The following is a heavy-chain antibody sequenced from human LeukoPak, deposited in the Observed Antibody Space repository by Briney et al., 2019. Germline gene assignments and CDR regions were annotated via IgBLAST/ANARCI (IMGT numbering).Heavy chain of an antibody. CDR3: ASTEAGSGSLPTYYYYMDV. CDR2: IYYSGST. Sequence: PSETLSLTCTVSGGSISSSSYYWGWIRQPPGKGLEWIGSIYYSGSTYYNPSLKSRVTISVDTSKNQFSLKLSSVTAADTAVYYCASTEAGSGSLPTYYYYMDVWGKGTTVPVSS. D-gene: IGHD3-10*01. CDR1: GGSISSSSYY. J-gene: IGHJ6*03. V-gene: IGHV4-39*01.